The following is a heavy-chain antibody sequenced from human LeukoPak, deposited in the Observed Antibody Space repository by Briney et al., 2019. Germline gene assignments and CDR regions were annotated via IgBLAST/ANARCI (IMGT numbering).Heavy chain of an antibody. CDR3: ARVRRITMVRGAHNWFDP. CDR2: INHSGST. CDR1: GGSFSGYY. V-gene: IGHV4-34*01. Sequence: SETLSLTCAVYGGSFSGYYWSWIRQPPGKGLEWIGEINHSGSTNYNPSLKSRVTISVDTSKNQFSLKLSSVTAADTAVYYCARVRRITMVRGAHNWFDPWGQGTLATVSS. D-gene: IGHD3-10*01. J-gene: IGHJ5*02.